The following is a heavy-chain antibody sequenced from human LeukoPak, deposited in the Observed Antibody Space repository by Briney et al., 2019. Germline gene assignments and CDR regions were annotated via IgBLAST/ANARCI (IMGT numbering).Heavy chain of an antibody. J-gene: IGHJ4*02. CDR3: ARGGIAAPAAPVDY. Sequence: GASVKVSCKASGGTFSSYAISWVRQAPGQGLEWMGGIIPIFGTANYAQKFQGRVTITADESTSTAYMELSSLRSEDTAVYYCARGGIAAPAAPVDYWGQGTLVTVSS. CDR1: GGTFSSYA. V-gene: IGHV1-69*13. D-gene: IGHD6-13*01. CDR2: IIPIFGTA.